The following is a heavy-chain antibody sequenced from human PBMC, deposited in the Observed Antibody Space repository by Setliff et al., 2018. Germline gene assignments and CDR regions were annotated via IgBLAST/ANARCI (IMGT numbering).Heavy chain of an antibody. CDR3: ARDGGEY. J-gene: IGHJ4*02. CDR1: GYTFTSYD. D-gene: IGHD3-16*01. Sequence: GASVKVSCKASGYTFTSYDINWVRQVTGQGLEWMGRINPDSGDTDYARNFQGRFTISRDNAKNSLYLQMNSLRADDTAVYYCARDGGEYWGQGTLVTVSS. CDR2: INPDSGDT. V-gene: IGHV1-8*01.